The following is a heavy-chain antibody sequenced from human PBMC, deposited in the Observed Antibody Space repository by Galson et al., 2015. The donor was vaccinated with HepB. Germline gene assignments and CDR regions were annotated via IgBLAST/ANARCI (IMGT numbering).Heavy chain of an antibody. CDR2: IWYDGSNE. CDR3: ARRDGYSYEGFDY. V-gene: IGHV3-33*01. Sequence: SLRLSCAASGFTFSSYGMHWVRQAPGKGLEWVAIIWYDGSNEYYTDSVKGRFTISRDNSMNTLYLQMNSLRAEDTAVYYCARRDGYSYEGFDYWGQGTLVTVSS. D-gene: IGHD5-24*01. J-gene: IGHJ4*02. CDR1: GFTFSSYG.